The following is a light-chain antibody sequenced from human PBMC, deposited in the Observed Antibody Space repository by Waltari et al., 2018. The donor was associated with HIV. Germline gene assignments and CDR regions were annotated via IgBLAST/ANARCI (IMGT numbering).Light chain of an antibody. Sequence: QSVLTQPPSVSGAPGQRVTVSCTGSSSNLGAGFDVHWYQQIPGTAPPLLIYANNTRPSGVPDRFSGSKSGATASLAITGLQPEDEADYYCQSYDSSFSGAVFGGGTKLTVL. V-gene: IGLV1-40*01. CDR1: SSNLGAGFD. CDR3: QSYDSSFSGAV. CDR2: ANN. J-gene: IGLJ2*01.